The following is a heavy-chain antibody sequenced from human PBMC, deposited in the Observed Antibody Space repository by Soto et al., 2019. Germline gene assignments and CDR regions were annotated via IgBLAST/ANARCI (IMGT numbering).Heavy chain of an antibody. CDR3: ARTGDDEEFDC. D-gene: IGHD1-1*01. V-gene: IGHV4-34*01. CDR1: GGSFSGYY. CDR2: INHSGST. J-gene: IGHJ4*02. Sequence: SETLSLTCAVYGGSFSGYYWSWIRQPPGKGLEWIGEINHSGSTNYNPSLKSRVTISVDTSKNQFSLKLSSVTAADTAVYYCARTGDDEEFDCWGQGTLVTVSS.